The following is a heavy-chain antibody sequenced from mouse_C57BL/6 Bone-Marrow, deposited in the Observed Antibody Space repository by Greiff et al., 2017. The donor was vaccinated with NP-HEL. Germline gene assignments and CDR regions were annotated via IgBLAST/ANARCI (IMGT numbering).Heavy chain of an antibody. CDR1: GYSFPSYY. CDR2: IYPGSGNT. J-gene: IGHJ2*01. D-gene: IGHD1-1*01. V-gene: IGHV1-66*01. CDR3: AREGYYYYGEGGYYFDY. Sequence: QVQLQQSGPELVKPGASVKISCKASGYSFPSYYIHWVKQRPGQGLEWIGWIYPGSGNTKYNEKFKGKATLTADTSSSTAYMQLSSLTSEDSAVYYCAREGYYYYGEGGYYFDYWGQGTTLTVSS.